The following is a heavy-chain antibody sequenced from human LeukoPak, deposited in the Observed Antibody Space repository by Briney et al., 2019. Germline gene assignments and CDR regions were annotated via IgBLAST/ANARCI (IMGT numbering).Heavy chain of an antibody. D-gene: IGHD6-19*01. CDR1: GYSISSGYY. CDR3: ARSSSGWYQDAFDI. CDR2: IYHSGST. V-gene: IGHV4-38-2*01. J-gene: IGHJ3*02. Sequence: PSETLSLTCAVSGYSISSGYYWGWIRQPPGKGLEWIGSIYHSGSTYYNPSLKSRVTISVDTSKNQFSLKLSSVTAADTAVYYCARSSSGWYQDAFDIWGQGTMVTVSS.